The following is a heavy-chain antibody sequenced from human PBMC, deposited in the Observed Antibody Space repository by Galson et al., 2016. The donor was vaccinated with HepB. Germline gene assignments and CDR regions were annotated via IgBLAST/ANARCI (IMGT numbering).Heavy chain of an antibody. CDR1: GDFISSGGYY. J-gene: IGHJ3*02. D-gene: IGHD2-15*01. CDR2: MYYSGST. CDR3: ARAVARFSGEDALDI. V-gene: IGHV4-31*03. Sequence: TLSLTCTVSGDFISSGGYYWSWIRQHPGKGLECIGFMYYSGSTYYNPSLKSRVSISVGTSKNEFSLRLSSVTAADTAVYYCARAVARFSGEDALDIWGQGTMVTVSS.